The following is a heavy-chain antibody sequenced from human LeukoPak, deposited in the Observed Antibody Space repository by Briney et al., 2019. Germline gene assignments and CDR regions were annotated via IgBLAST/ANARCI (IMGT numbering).Heavy chain of an antibody. CDR2: IYYSGST. CDR3: ASQGDYDILTGYYRIFDY. J-gene: IGHJ4*02. CDR1: GGSISSYY. D-gene: IGHD3-9*01. V-gene: IGHV4-59*12. Sequence: KPSETLSLTCTVSGGSISSYYWSWIRQPPGKGLEWIGYIYYSGSTNYNPSLKSRVTISVDTSKKQFSLKLSSVTAADTAVYYCASQGDYDILTGYYRIFDYWGQGTLVTVSS.